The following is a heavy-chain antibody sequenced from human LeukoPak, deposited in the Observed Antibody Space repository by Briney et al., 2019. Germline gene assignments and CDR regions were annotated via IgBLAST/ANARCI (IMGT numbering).Heavy chain of an antibody. CDR2: IYSGGST. CDR3: ARVFCSSTSCHPPDY. D-gene: IGHD2-2*01. CDR1: GFTFDDYG. V-gene: IGHV3-53*01. Sequence: GGSLRLSCAASGFTFDDYGMSWVRQAPGKGLEWVSVIYSGGSTYYADSVKGRFTISRDNSKNTLYHQMNSLRAEDTAVYYCARVFCSSTSCHPPDYWGQGTLVTVSS. J-gene: IGHJ4*02.